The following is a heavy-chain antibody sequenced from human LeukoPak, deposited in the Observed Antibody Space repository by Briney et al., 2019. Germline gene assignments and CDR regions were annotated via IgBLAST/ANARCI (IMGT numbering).Heavy chain of an antibody. CDR2: ISSSGSTI. CDR1: GFTFSRYE. CDR3: AELGITMIGGV. Sequence: GGSLRLSCAASGFTFSRYEMNWVSQAPGKRLEWVSYISSSGSTIYYADSVKGRFTISRDNAKNSLYPQMNSLRAEDTAVYYCAELGITMIGGVWGKGTTVTISS. D-gene: IGHD3-10*02. J-gene: IGHJ6*04. V-gene: IGHV3-48*03.